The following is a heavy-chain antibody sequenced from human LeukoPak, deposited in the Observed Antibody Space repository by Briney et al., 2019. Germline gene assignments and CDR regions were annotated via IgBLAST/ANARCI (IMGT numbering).Heavy chain of an antibody. D-gene: IGHD1-14*01. CDR1: GYTFTSYD. J-gene: IGHJ6*02. Sequence: ASVKVSCKASGYTFTSYDINWVRQATGQGLEWMGWMNPNSGNTGYAQKFQGRVTMTRNTSISTAYMELSRLRSEDTAVYYCARDYPHRGFYYYGMDVWGQGTTVTVSS. CDR3: ARDYPHRGFYYYGMDV. CDR2: MNPNSGNT. V-gene: IGHV1-8*01.